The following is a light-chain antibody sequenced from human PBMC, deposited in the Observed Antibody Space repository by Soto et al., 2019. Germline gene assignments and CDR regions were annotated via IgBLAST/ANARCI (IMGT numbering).Light chain of an antibody. CDR1: QSVDTF. J-gene: IGKJ1*01. CDR2: GAS. CDR3: QQYANSPPWT. V-gene: IGKV3-20*01. Sequence: EIVLTQSPGTLSLSPGERATLSCRASQSVDTFLVWYQQKPGQAPRLLISGASTRATGIPDRFRGSGSGTDFTLTLSGLEPEDFAVYYCQQYANSPPWTFGQGTKVEIK.